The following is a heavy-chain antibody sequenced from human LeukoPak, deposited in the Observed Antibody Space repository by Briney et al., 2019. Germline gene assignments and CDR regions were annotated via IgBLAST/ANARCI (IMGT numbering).Heavy chain of an antibody. V-gene: IGHV3-48*01. J-gene: IGHJ6*03. CDR1: GFTFSSYS. CDR2: ISSSSSTI. CDR3: ARVSEMATPGVFYYYMDV. Sequence: PGGSLRLSCAASGFTFSSYSMNWVRQAPGKGLEWVSYISSSSSTIYYADSVKGRFTISRDNAKNSLYLQMNSLRAEDTAVYYCARVSEMATPGVFYYYMDVWGKGTTVTVSS. D-gene: IGHD5-24*01.